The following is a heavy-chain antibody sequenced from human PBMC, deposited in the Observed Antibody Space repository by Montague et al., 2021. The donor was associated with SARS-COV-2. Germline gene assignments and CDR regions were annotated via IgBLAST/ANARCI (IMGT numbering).Heavy chain of an antibody. CDR1: GGSISSGTYY. D-gene: IGHD6-19*01. Sequence: SETLSLTCTVSGGSISSGTYYWGWVRQPPGKGLEWIGNMNYSGKTYYNPSLKSRVTISVDTSKNQFSLKVTSVTAADTAVYYCARRAQWQLSWFFDLWGRGTLVTVPS. CDR2: MNYSGKT. CDR3: ARRAQWQLSWFFDL. V-gene: IGHV4-39*01. J-gene: IGHJ2*01.